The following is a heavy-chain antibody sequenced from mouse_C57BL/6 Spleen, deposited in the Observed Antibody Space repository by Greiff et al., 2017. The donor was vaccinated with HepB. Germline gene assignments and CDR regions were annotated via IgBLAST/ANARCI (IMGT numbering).Heavy chain of an antibody. Sequence: EVKLQESGGGLVKPGGSLKLSCAASGFTFSDYGMHWVRQAPEKGLEWVAYISSGSSTIYYADTVKGRFTISRDNAKNTLFLQMTSLRSEDTAMYYCARQRGYYDYAMDYWGQGTSVTVSS. CDR1: GFTFSDYG. CDR2: ISSGSSTI. V-gene: IGHV5-17*01. CDR3: ARQRGYYDYAMDY. D-gene: IGHD2-3*01. J-gene: IGHJ4*01.